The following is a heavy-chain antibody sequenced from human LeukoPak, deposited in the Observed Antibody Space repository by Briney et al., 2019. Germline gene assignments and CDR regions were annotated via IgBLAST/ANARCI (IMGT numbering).Heavy chain of an antibody. CDR1: GFTFSSYS. D-gene: IGHD2-2*01. Sequence: GGSLRLSCAASGFTFSSYSMNWVRQSPGKGLEWVSSISGTSDYIYYADSVKGRFTISRDNGQNSLYLQMNSLRAEDTAVYYCARREPQGCSGTSCFAGPVGHWGQGTLVTVSS. V-gene: IGHV3-21*06. CDR2: ISGTSDYI. CDR3: ARREPQGCSGTSCFAGPVGH. J-gene: IGHJ4*02.